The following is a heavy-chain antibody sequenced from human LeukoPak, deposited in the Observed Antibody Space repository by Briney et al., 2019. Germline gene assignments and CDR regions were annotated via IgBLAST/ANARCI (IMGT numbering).Heavy chain of an antibody. J-gene: IGHJ4*02. Sequence: SETLSLTCTVSGGSSSSYYWSWIRQPPGKGLEWIGYIYYSGNTNYNPSLKSRVTISVDTSKNQFSLKLTSVTAADTAVYYCTAGYTAMVFDYWGQGTLVTVSS. CDR1: GGSSSSYY. V-gene: IGHV4-59*01. CDR2: IYYSGNT. CDR3: TAGYTAMVFDY. D-gene: IGHD5-18*01.